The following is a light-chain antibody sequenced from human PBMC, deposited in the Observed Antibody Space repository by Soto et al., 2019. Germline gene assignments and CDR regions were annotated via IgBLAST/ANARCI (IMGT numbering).Light chain of an antibody. V-gene: IGLV2-14*03. Sequence: QSALTRPASVSGSPGQSITISCTGTSSDVGGYNYVSWYQHHPGKAPKLMIYDVRIRPSGVSNRFAGSKSGNTASLTISGLQAEDEADYYCSSYATSSGVVFGGGTKLTVL. CDR3: SSYATSSGVV. CDR2: DVR. J-gene: IGLJ2*01. CDR1: SSDVGGYNY.